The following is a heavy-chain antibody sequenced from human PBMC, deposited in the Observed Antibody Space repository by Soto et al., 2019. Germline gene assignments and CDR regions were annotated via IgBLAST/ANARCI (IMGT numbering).Heavy chain of an antibody. CDR3: AKDIFPVSTGTAGDY. D-gene: IGHD1-1*01. CDR1: GFTFDDYT. J-gene: IGHJ4*02. CDR2: ISWDGGST. V-gene: IGHV3-43*01. Sequence: GGSLRLSCAASGFTFDDYTMHLIRQAPGKGLEWVSLISWDGGSTYYADSVKGRFTISRDNSKNSLYLQMNSLRTEDTALYYCAKDIFPVSTGTAGDYWGQGTLVTVSS.